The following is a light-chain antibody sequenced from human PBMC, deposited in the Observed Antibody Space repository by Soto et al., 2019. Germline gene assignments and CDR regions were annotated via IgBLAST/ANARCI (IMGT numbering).Light chain of an antibody. CDR1: QSVLYSSNNKNY. J-gene: IGKJ1*01. CDR3: QQYYSTPQT. CDR2: WSS. Sequence: IVMTPSPDSLAVSLGERATINCKSSQSVLYSSNNKNYVAWYQQKPGQPPMLLIYWSSTREAGVPDRFSGSGSGTDFTLTISSLQAEDVAVYCWQQYYSTPQTFGQGTKVDIK. V-gene: IGKV4-1*01.